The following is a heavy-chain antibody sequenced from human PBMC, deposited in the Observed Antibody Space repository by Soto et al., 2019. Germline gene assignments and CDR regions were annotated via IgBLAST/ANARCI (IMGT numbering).Heavy chain of an antibody. CDR2: INHSGST. Sequence: PSETLSLTCAVYGGSSSGYYWSWIRQPPGKGLEWIGEINHSGSTNYNPSLKSRVTISVDTSKNQFSLKLSSVTAADTAVYYCARVFGAAGPFDYWGQGTLVTVSS. J-gene: IGHJ4*02. D-gene: IGHD6-13*01. CDR3: ARVFGAAGPFDY. V-gene: IGHV4-34*01. CDR1: GGSSSGYY.